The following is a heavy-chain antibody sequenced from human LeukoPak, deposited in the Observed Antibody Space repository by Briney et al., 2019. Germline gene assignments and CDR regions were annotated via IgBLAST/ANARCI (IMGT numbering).Heavy chain of an antibody. V-gene: IGHV4-39*07. Sequence: SETLSLTCTVSGGSISSSSYYWGWIRQPPGKGLEWIGSIYYSGSTYYNPSLKSRVTISVDTSKNQFSLKPSSVTAADTAVYYCARGLPLRMVRGPYNWFDPWGQGTLVTVSS. CDR3: ARGLPLRMVRGPYNWFDP. J-gene: IGHJ5*02. CDR1: GGSISSSSYY. CDR2: IYYSGST. D-gene: IGHD3-10*01.